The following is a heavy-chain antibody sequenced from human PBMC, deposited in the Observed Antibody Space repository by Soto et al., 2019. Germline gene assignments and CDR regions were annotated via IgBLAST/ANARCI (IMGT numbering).Heavy chain of an antibody. Sequence: QLQLQESGPGLVKPSETLSLTCTVSGGSISDDTYYWGWIRQPPGKGLEWIGSIYYSGTSSYNPSLKSRVTMSVDTSQKQLSLRLSSVTAADTAVYYCARLHCDSPNCVPLDPWGQGTLVIVSS. CDR1: GGSISDDTYY. J-gene: IGHJ5*02. V-gene: IGHV4-39*01. CDR2: IYYSGTS. CDR3: ARLHCDSPNCVPLDP. D-gene: IGHD2-2*01.